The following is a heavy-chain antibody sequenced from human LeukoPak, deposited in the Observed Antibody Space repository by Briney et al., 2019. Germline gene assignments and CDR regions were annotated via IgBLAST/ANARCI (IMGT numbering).Heavy chain of an antibody. D-gene: IGHD3-10*02. V-gene: IGHV4-59*01. CDR2: IYYSGST. CDR3: ARAVLFGELSFDY. CDR1: GGSISSYY. J-gene: IGHJ4*02. Sequence: PSETLSLTCTVSGGSISSYYWSWIRQPPGKGLEWIGYIYYSGSTNYNPSLKSRVTISVDTSKNQFSLKLSSVTAADTAVYYWARAVLFGELSFDYWGQGTLVTVSS.